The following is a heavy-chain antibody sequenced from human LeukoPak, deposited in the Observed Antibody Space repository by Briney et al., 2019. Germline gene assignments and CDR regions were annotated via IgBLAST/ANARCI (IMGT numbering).Heavy chain of an antibody. CDR3: AKLGYCSSTSCYADY. J-gene: IGHJ4*02. CDR1: GFTFSSYG. D-gene: IGHD2-2*01. CDR2: IRYDGSNK. V-gene: IGHV3-30*02. Sequence: GGSLRLSCAASGFTFSSYGMHWVRQAPGKGLEWVAFIRYDGSNKYYADSVKGRFTISRDNSKNTLYLQMNSLRAEDTAVYYCAKLGYCSSTSCYADYWGQGTLVTVSS.